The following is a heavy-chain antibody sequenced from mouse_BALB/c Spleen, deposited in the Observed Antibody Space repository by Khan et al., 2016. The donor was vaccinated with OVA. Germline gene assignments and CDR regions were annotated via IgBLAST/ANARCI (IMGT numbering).Heavy chain of an antibody. CDR1: GFTFSRYA. CDR3: GRQGGSYDGPLDY. J-gene: IGHJ2*01. Sequence: EVELVESGGGLVKPGGSLKLSCAASGFTFSRYAMSWVRQTPEKRLEWVATISSGGSYTYYPDSVKGRFTISRDNAKNTLYLQMSSLRAEETAMYYGGRQGGSYDGPLDYWGQGTTLTVSS. V-gene: IGHV5-9-3*01. D-gene: IGHD2-3*01. CDR2: ISSGGSYT.